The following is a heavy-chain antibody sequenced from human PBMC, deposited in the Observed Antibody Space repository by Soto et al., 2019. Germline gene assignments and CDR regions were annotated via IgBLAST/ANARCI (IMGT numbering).Heavy chain of an antibody. CDR3: ARVGGGNSVLDERNWFDP. V-gene: IGHV1-69*12. J-gene: IGHJ5*02. Sequence: QVQLVQSGAEVKKPGSSVKVSCKASGGTFSSYAISWVRQAPGQGLEWMGGIIPIFGTANYAQKFQGRVTITADESTSTAYMELSRLRSEDTAVYYCARVGGGNSVLDERNWFDPWGQGTLVTVSS. CDR2: IIPIFGTA. D-gene: IGHD2-21*02. CDR1: GGTFSSYA.